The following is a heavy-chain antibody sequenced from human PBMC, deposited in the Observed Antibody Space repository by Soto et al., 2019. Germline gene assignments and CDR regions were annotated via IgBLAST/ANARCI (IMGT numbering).Heavy chain of an antibody. Sequence: GGSLRLSCAASGFTFGTYAMSWVRQAPGKGLEWVSGISGSGGSTYYADSVKGRFTISRDNSKNTLYLQMNSLRAEDTAVYYCAKGYCSSSSCSRGYFDYWGQGTLVTVSS. D-gene: IGHD2-2*01. J-gene: IGHJ4*02. V-gene: IGHV3-23*01. CDR2: ISGSGGST. CDR3: AKGYCSSSSCSRGYFDY. CDR1: GFTFGTYA.